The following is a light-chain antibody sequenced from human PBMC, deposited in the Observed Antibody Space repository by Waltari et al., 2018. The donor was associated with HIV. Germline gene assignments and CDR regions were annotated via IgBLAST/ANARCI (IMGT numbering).Light chain of an antibody. CDR3: NARDSSGNHLV. Sequence: SSELTQDPAVSVALGQTVRLTCQGDSLRSYYASWYQQKPGQAPVLVIYGKNNRPSGIPDRFSGSSSGNAASLTITVAQAEDEADYYCNARDSSGNHLVFGGGTKLTVL. CDR2: GKN. CDR1: SLRSYY. J-gene: IGLJ2*01. V-gene: IGLV3-19*01.